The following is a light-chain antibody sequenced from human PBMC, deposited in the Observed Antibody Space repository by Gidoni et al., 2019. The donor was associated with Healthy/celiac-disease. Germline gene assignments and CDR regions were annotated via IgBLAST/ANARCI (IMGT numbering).Light chain of an antibody. CDR1: QSLVHSDGHTY. J-gene: IGKJ2*01. CDR3: MQGTHWLYT. CDR2: KVS. Sequence: DVVMTQSPLSLPVTLGQPASISCRSSQSLVHSDGHTYLNWFQQRPGQSPRRLIYKVSNRDSGVPDRFSGSGSGTDFTLKISRVEAEDVGVYYCMQGTHWLYTFGQGTKLEIK. V-gene: IGKV2-30*02.